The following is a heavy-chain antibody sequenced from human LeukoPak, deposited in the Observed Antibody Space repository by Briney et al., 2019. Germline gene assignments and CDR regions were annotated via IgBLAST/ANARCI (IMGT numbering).Heavy chain of an antibody. CDR3: ARVVVVPAAINWFDP. Sequence: PSETLSLTCTVSGGSISSYYWSWIRQPPGKGLEWIGYIYYSGSTNYNPSLKSRVTISVETSKNQFSLKLSSVTAADTAVYYCARVVVVPAAINWFDPWGQGTLVTVSS. J-gene: IGHJ5*02. V-gene: IGHV4-59*01. D-gene: IGHD2-2*01. CDR1: GGSISSYY. CDR2: IYYSGST.